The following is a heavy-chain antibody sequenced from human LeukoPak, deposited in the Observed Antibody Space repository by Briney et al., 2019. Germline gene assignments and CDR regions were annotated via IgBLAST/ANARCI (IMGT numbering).Heavy chain of an antibody. CDR1: GYSFALYW. J-gene: IGHJ1*01. Sequence: GESLKISCQASGYSFALYWIAWVRQMPGRGLEWMGVIYPCDSPAIHSPTLQGQVTMSVDKSINTAYLQWSSLKASDTAMYFCANLSSGSWADTEYFHHWGQGTLVTVSS. V-gene: IGHV5-51*01. CDR3: ANLSSGSWADTEYFHH. D-gene: IGHD6-13*01. CDR2: IYPCDSPA.